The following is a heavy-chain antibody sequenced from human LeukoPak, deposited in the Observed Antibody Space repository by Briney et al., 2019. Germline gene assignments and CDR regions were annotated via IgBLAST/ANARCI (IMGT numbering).Heavy chain of an antibody. CDR2: ISSSGSLI. CDR1: ESSFSSFP. CDR3: AKIGVSGQWYFDL. V-gene: IGHV3-21*01. Sequence: PGGSLRLSCTASESSFSSFPMSWVRQAPGRGLEWISSISSSGSLIYYADSLKGRFTVSRDNAKNSLYVQMNSLRAEDTAVYYCAKIGVSGQWYFDLWGRGTLVTVSP. D-gene: IGHD5/OR15-5a*01. J-gene: IGHJ2*01.